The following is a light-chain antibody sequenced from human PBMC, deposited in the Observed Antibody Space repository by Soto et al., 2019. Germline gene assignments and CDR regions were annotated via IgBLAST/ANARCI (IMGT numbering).Light chain of an antibody. Sequence: QSVLTQPDSVSGSPGQSITISCTGTAXDVGGYNYVSWYQQHPGKAPKLMIHAVSNRPSGISSRFSGSKSGNTASLTISGLQSEDEADYFCCSYTSRTTYVFGTGTKVSVL. CDR2: AVS. CDR3: CSYTSRTTYV. J-gene: IGLJ1*01. V-gene: IGLV2-14*01. CDR1: AXDVGGYNY.